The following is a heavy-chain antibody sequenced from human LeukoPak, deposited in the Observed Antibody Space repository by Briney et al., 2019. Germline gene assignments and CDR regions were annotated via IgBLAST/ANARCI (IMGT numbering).Heavy chain of an antibody. Sequence: GASVKVSFKSSGYTFTCYYMHWLRQPPGKGLDWMGIINPSGGSTSYAQKFQGRVTIITDISASTVYMVQMSLLSDGAAVYYCWTGYLKQQLVRSLLGYYMDVWGKGTTVSVP. CDR2: INPSGGST. J-gene: IGHJ6*03. V-gene: IGHV1-46*01. CDR3: WTGYLKQQLVRSLLGYYMDV. D-gene: IGHD6-13*01. CDR1: GYTFTCYY.